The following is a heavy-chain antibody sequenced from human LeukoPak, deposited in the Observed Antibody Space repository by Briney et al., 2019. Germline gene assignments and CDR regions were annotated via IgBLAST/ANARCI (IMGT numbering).Heavy chain of an antibody. CDR3: ARQYSSGWYGTDY. CDR1: GGSISSYY. J-gene: IGHJ4*02. CDR2: IYYSGST. V-gene: IGHV4-59*08. D-gene: IGHD6-19*01. Sequence: PSETLSLTCTVSGGSISSYYWSWIRQPPGKGLEWIGYIYYSGSTNYNPSLKSRVTISVDTSKNQFSLKLSSVTAADTAVYYCARQYSSGWYGTDYWSQGTLVTVSS.